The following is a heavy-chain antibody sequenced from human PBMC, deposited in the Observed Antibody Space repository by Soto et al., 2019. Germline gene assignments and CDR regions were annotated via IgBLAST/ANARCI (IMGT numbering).Heavy chain of an antibody. CDR2: IDPSDSQT. CDR3: GKKIYDSDGGPISQSYFAP. D-gene: IGHD3-9*01. J-gene: IGHJ5*02. CDR1: GYSFAGYW. V-gene: IGHV5-10-1*01. Sequence: GESLKISCKGSGYSFAGYWITWVRQMPGKGLEWMGRIDPSDSQTYYSPSFRGHVTISAAKSITTVFLQWSSLRASDTAMYYCGKKIYDSDGGPISQSYFAPGGKGPLVPVPS.